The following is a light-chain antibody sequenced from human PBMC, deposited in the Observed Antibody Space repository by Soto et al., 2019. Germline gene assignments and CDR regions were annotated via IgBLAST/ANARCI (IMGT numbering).Light chain of an antibody. CDR3: QQYDNLPSIT. J-gene: IGKJ5*01. CDR2: DAS. V-gene: IGKV1-33*01. CDR1: QDISNY. Sequence: DIQMTHSPSSLSASVVDRVTITFQASQDISNYLNWYQQKPGKAPKLLIYDASNLETGVPSRFSGSGSGTDFTFTISSLQPEDIATYYCQQYDNLPSITFGQGTRLEIK.